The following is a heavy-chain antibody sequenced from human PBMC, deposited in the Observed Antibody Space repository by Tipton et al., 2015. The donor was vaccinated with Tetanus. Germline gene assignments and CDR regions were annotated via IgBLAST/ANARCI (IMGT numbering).Heavy chain of an antibody. CDR2: TYYSGST. J-gene: IGHJ6*02. D-gene: IGHD3-9*01. V-gene: IGHV4-30-4*01. Sequence: TLSLTCTVSGGSISSGDYYWSWLRQPPGKGLEWIGYTYYSGSTYYNPSLKSRLTISVHTSKNQFSLKLSSVTAADTAVYYCARANYYDVLTGSLFFYGLNVWGRGTTVTVSS. CDR3: ARANYYDVLTGSLFFYGLNV. CDR1: GGSISSGDYY.